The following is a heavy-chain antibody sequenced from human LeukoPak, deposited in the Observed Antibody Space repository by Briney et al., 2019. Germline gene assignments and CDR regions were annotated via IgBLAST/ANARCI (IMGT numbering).Heavy chain of an antibody. CDR2: ISGSGDTT. J-gene: IGHJ4*02. Sequence: GGSLRLSCAASGFTFSSYAMSWVRQAPGKGLEWVSTISGSGDTTYYADSVKGRFTISRDNSKNTLYLQMNSLRAEDTAVYYCAKVSYPYSSSPRFDYWGQGTLVTVSS. CDR1: GFTFSSYA. D-gene: IGHD6-6*01. V-gene: IGHV3-23*01. CDR3: AKVSYPYSSSPRFDY.